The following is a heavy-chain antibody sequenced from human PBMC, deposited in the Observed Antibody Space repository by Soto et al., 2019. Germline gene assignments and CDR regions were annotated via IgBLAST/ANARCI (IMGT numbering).Heavy chain of an antibody. CDR2: TNYRYKWYN. Sequence: SHTLSLTCVLSGYSVSTNSATTNFIRQAPSRGLEWLGRTNYRYKWYNDYAVSVKSRITINPDTSKNQFSLQLNSVTPEDTAVDYCARDGWYFDLWGRGTLVTVSS. V-gene: IGHV6-1*01. CDR1: GYSVSTNSAT. J-gene: IGHJ2*01. CDR3: ARDGWYFDL.